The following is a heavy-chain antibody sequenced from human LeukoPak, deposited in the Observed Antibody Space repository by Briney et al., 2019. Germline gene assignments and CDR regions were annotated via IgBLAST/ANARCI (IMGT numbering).Heavy chain of an antibody. V-gene: IGHV3-21*01. J-gene: IGHJ4*02. Sequence: GGSLRLSCAASGFTFSSYSMNWVRQAPGKGLEWVSYISSSSGYIYYADSVKGRFTISRDNAKNSLYLQMNSLRVEDTAVYYCVRGVELTGYSDYWGRGTLVTVSP. CDR2: ISSSSGYI. D-gene: IGHD3-9*01. CDR3: VRGVELTGYSDY. CDR1: GFTFSSYS.